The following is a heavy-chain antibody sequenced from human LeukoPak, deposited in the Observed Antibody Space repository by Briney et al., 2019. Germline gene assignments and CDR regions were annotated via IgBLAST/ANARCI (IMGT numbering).Heavy chain of an antibody. J-gene: IGHJ4*02. CDR1: GFTCSSYA. CDR2: ISYDGSNK. D-gene: IGHD4-23*01. CDR3: ARPYGDKVDY. V-gene: IGHV3-30*04. Sequence: GGSLRLSCAASGFTCSSYAMHWVRQAPGKGLEWVAVISYDGSNKYYADSVKGRFTISRDNSKNTLYLQMNSLRAEDTAVYYCARPYGDKVDYWGQGTLVTVSS.